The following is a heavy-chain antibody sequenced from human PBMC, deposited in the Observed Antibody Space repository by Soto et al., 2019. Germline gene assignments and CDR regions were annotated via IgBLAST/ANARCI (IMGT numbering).Heavy chain of an antibody. CDR3: ARGSIVVVPAAMGGGYYYGMDV. J-gene: IGHJ6*02. V-gene: IGHV3-30-3*01. CDR2: ISYDGSNK. Sequence: QVQLVESGGGVVQPGRSLRLSCAASGFTFSSYAMHWVRQAPGKGLEWVAVISYDGSNKYYADSVKGRFTISRDNSKNTLYLQMNSLRAEHTAVYYCARGSIVVVPAAMGGGYYYGMDVWGQGTTVTVSS. CDR1: GFTFSSYA. D-gene: IGHD2-2*01.